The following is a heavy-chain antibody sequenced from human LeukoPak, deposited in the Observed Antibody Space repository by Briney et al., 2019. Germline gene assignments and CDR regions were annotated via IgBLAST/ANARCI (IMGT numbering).Heavy chain of an antibody. CDR1: GFTFSSYG. CDR3: ARTNRIGSSCIDY. CDR2: IWYDGSNK. Sequence: PGGSLRLSCAASGFTFSSYGMHWVRQAPGKGLEWVAVIWYDGSNKYYADSVKGRFTISRDNSKNTLYLQMNSLRAEDTAVYYCARTNRIGSSCIDYWGQGTLVTVSS. V-gene: IGHV3-33*01. D-gene: IGHD6-13*01. J-gene: IGHJ4*02.